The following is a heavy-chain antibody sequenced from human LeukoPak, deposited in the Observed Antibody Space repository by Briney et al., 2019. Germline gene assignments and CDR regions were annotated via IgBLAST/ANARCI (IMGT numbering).Heavy chain of an antibody. D-gene: IGHD3-3*01. V-gene: IGHV3-23*01. Sequence: PGGSLRLSCTASGFTLSTDAVGWVRQAPGKGLQWVLDIRGDAATTYYADSVKGRFTISRDISKNTLYLQMNSLRAEDTAVYYCAIRPTDTFGVVRAPWGQGTMVTVSS. J-gene: IGHJ3*01. CDR1: GFTLSTDA. CDR2: IRGDAATT. CDR3: AIRPTDTFGVVRAP.